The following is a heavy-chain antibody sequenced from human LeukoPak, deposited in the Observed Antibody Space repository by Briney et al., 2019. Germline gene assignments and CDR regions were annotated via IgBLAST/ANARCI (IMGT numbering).Heavy chain of an antibody. D-gene: IGHD6-19*01. Sequence: PETLSLTCAVYGGSFSGYYWSWIRQPPGKGLEWIGEINHSGSTNYNPSLKSRVTISVDTSKNQFSLKLSSVTAADTAVYYCARSPIAVAYYFDYWGQGTLVTVSS. CDR3: ARSPIAVAYYFDY. CDR1: GGSFSGYY. CDR2: INHSGST. J-gene: IGHJ4*02. V-gene: IGHV4-34*01.